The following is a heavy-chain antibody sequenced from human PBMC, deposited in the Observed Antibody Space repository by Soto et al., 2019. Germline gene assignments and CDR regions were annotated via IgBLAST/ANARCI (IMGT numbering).Heavy chain of an antibody. V-gene: IGHV4-30-4*01. J-gene: IGHJ4*02. CDR1: GGSISGGDYY. CDR3: ARVRYSYGFGLDY. CDR2: IYYSGST. D-gene: IGHD5-18*01. Sequence: PSETLSLTCTVSGGSISGGDYYWSWIRQPPGKGLEWIGYIYYSGSTYYNPSLKSRVTISVDTSKNQFSLKLSSVTAADTAVYYCARVRYSYGFGLDYWGQGTLVTVSS.